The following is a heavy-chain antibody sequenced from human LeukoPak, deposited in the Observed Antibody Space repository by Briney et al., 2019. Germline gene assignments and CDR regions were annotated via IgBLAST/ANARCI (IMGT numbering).Heavy chain of an antibody. D-gene: IGHD3-9*01. CDR2: ILPGGGDT. Sequence: PAGSLRLSCAASGFTFSSYAMTWVRQAPGRGLEWVSTILPGGGDTYYADSVKGRFTISRDNSKNTLYLQMNSLRAEDTAVYYCAKFYDILTAYFDYWGQGTLVTVSS. J-gene: IGHJ4*02. CDR1: GFTFSSYA. V-gene: IGHV3-23*01. CDR3: AKFYDILTAYFDY.